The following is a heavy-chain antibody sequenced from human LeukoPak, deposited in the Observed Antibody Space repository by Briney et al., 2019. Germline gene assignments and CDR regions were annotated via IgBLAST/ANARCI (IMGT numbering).Heavy chain of an antibody. D-gene: IGHD3-9*01. J-gene: IGHJ3*02. CDR2: INPSGGST. V-gene: IGHV1-46*01. CDR3: ARGSGILTGYSSPDAFDI. CDR1: GYTFTSYY. Sequence: GASVKVSCKASGYTFTSYYMHWVRQAPGQGLEWMGIINPSGGSTSYAQKFQGRVTMTRDTSTSTVYMELSSLRSEDTPVYYCARGSGILTGYSSPDAFDIWGQGTMVTVSS.